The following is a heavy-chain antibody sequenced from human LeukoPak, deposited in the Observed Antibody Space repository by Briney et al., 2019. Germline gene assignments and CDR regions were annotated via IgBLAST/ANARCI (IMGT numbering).Heavy chain of an antibody. J-gene: IGHJ3*02. CDR3: AREIVGATREGDAFDI. D-gene: IGHD1-26*01. V-gene: IGHV4-30-4*01. CDR2: IYYSGST. CDR1: GGSISSGDYY. Sequence: SETLSLTCTVSGGSISSGDYYWSWVRQPPGKGLEWIGYIYYSGSTYYNPSLKSRVTISVDRSKNQFSLKLSSVTAADTALYYCAREIVGATREGDAFDIWGQGTMVTVSS.